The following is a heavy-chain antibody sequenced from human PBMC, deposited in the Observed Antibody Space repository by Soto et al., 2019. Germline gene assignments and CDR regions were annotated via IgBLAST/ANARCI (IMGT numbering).Heavy chain of an antibody. D-gene: IGHD6-6*01. CDR2: INHSGST. Sequence: QVQLQQWGAGLLKPSETLSLTCAVYGGSFSGYYWSWIRQPPGKGLEWIGEINHSGSTNYNPSLKSRVTISVDTSKNQFSLKLSSVTAADTAVYYCAQLVRPHDAFDIWGQGTMVTVSS. J-gene: IGHJ3*02. CDR3: AQLVRPHDAFDI. CDR1: GGSFSGYY. V-gene: IGHV4-34*01.